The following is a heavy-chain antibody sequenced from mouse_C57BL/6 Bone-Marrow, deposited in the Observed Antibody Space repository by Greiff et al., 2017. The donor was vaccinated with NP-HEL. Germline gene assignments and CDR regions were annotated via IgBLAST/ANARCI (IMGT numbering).Heavy chain of an antibody. CDR1: GFTFSDYG. CDR3: ARKENGYYGFAY. J-gene: IGHJ3*01. V-gene: IGHV5-15*01. D-gene: IGHD2-3*01. CDR2: FRNLAYSI. Sequence: EGRVVGSGGGLVQPGGSLKPSCAASGFTFSDYGMAWVRQAPRKGPGGVPFFRNLAYSINYAATVTGRFTISRENAKNTLYLEMSSLRSEDTAMYYCARKENGYYGFAYWGQGTLVTVSA.